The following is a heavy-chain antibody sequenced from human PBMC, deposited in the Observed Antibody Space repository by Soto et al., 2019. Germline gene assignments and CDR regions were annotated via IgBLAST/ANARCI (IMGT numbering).Heavy chain of an antibody. V-gene: IGHV3-23*01. CDR1: EFTFSIYA. D-gene: IGHD6-19*01. J-gene: IGHJ4*02. CDR2: ISSSGGST. CDR3: ARVGAVAAVDY. Sequence: GGSLRLSCAASEFTFSIYAMSWVRQAPGKGLEWVSTISSSGGSTSYADSVKGRFTISRDNSKNTLYLQINSLRAEDTAVYYCARVGAVAAVDYWGQGTLVTVPS.